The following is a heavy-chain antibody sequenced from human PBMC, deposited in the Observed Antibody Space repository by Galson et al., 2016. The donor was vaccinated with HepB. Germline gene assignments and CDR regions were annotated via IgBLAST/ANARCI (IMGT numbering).Heavy chain of an antibody. CDR3: GRCRRLLFCRVLSLLLPTVTGNP. J-gene: IGHJ5*02. CDR1: TFTVSPNC. D-gene: IGHD5/OR15-5a*01. CDR2: IYNNICT. V-gene: IGHV3-53*04. Sequence: SLRLSCAASTFTVSPNCLTWVRQAPEKGLEWVSLIYNNICTYGDSMKGRFTISRHNSTNTVYLQVESLRGLSTAVSTGGRCRRLLFCRVLSLLLPTVTGNPWGHGNLVTVSS.